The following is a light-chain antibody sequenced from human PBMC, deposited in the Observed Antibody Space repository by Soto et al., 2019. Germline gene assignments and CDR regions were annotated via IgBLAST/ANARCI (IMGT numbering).Light chain of an antibody. J-gene: IGKJ2*01. V-gene: IGKV3D-11*01. CDR3: QQRYT. CDR2: DAS. Sequence: EIVLTQSPATLSLSPGERATLSCRASQGVSSYLAWNQQKPGQAPRLLIYDASNRATGIPARFSGSGPGTDFTLTISSLEPEDFAVYYCQQRYTFGQGTKLEIK. CDR1: QGVSSY.